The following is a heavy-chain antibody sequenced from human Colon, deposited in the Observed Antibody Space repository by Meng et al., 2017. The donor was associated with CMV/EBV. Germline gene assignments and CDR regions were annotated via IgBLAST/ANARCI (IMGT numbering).Heavy chain of an antibody. Sequence: GGSLRLSCAASGFVFSGSAMHWVRQASGKGLEWVGRIRTRPNGYATAYAASVEGRFTISRDDSENTAYLEMKSLRSEDTAAYYCAVLAVAEPISYWGQGTQVTVSS. CDR2: IRTRPNGYAT. CDR3: AVLAVAEPISY. CDR1: GFVFSGSA. J-gene: IGHJ4*02. D-gene: IGHD6-19*01. V-gene: IGHV3-73*01.